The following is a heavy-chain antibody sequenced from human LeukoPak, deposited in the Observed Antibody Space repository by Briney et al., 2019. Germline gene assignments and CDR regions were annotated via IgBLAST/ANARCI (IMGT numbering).Heavy chain of an antibody. CDR3: TTTQYSDSSLRY. J-gene: IGHJ4*02. CDR1: GFTFSSYS. D-gene: IGHD1-26*01. Sequence: GSLRLSCAASGFTFSSYSMNWVRQAPGRGLEWVARIKSKDVGGTAANAAPVEGRFTISRDDSKNTLYLQMNSLKTEDTAVYYCTTTQYSDSSLRYWGQGTPVTVSS. CDR2: IKSKDVGGTA. V-gene: IGHV3-15*01.